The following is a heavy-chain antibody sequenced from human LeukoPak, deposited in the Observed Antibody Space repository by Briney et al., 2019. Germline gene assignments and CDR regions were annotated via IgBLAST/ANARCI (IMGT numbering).Heavy chain of an antibody. Sequence: GGSLRLSCTASGFTFGDHAVSWVRQAPGKGLEWITFIRSKAYGGTAEYAASVRGRFSISRDDSKSIAYLQMNSLKTEDTAMYYCTRSTYSSTYYVVFDSWGQGTLVTVSS. CDR3: TRSTYSSTYYVVFDS. CDR1: GFTFGDHA. D-gene: IGHD1-26*01. V-gene: IGHV3-49*04. J-gene: IGHJ4*02. CDR2: IRSKAYGGTA.